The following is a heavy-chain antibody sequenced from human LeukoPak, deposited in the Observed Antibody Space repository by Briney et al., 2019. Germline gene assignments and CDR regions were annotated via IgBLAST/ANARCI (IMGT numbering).Heavy chain of an antibody. Sequence: GGSLKISCKGSGYSFTSYWISWGRQMPGKGLEWMGRIDPSDSYTNYSPSFQGHVTISADKSISTAYLQWSSLKASDTAMYYCAREESGSYTLLFDYWGQGTLVTVSS. CDR3: AREESGSYTLLFDY. V-gene: IGHV5-10-1*01. J-gene: IGHJ4*02. D-gene: IGHD1-26*01. CDR1: GYSFTSYW. CDR2: IDPSDSYT.